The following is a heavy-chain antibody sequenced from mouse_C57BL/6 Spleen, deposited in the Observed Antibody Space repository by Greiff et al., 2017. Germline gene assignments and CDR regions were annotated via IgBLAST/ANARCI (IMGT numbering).Heavy chain of an antibody. CDR2: INPYNGGT. Sequence: VQLQQSGPVLVKPGASVKMSCKASGYTFTDYYMNWVKQSHGKSLEWIGVINPYNGGTSYNQKFKGKATLTVDKSSSTAYMELNSLTSEDSAVYYCARGWKYFDVWGTGTTVTVSS. CDR3: ARGWKYFDV. J-gene: IGHJ1*03. V-gene: IGHV1-19*01. D-gene: IGHD3-3*01. CDR1: GYTFTDYY.